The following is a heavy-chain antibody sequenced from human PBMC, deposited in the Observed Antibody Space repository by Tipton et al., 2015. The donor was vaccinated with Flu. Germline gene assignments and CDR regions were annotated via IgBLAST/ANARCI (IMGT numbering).Heavy chain of an antibody. V-gene: IGHV4-31*02. CDR1: GGSFSSGGYY. CDR3: ARAAGGSYFDS. CDR2: ISYSGTT. D-gene: IGHD1-14*01. J-gene: IGHJ4*02. Sequence: LRLSCTVSGGSFSSGGYYWSWIRQPPGKGLEWIGSISYSGTTYYNPSLRSRLSMSIDTSEHQFSLSLNSVTAADTAVYFCARAAGGSYFDSWGQGTLVTVSS.